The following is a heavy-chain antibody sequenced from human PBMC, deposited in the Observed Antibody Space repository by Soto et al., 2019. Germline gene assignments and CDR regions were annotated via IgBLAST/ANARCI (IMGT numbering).Heavy chain of an antibody. CDR3: ARESFYQPLLFDY. V-gene: IGHV4-59*01. D-gene: IGHD2-2*01. CDR2: IYYSGST. Sequence: SETLSLTCTVSGGSISSYYWSWIRQPPGKGLEWIGYIYYSGSTNYNPSLKSRVTISVDTSKNQFSLKLSSVTAADTAVYYCARESFYQPLLFDYWGQGTLVTVSS. CDR1: GGSISSYY. J-gene: IGHJ4*02.